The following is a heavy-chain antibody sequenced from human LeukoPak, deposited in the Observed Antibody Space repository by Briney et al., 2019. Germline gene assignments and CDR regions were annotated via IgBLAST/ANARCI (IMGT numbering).Heavy chain of an antibody. CDR1: GFTFTSPA. CDR3: AASRWLPRYYYYYMDV. D-gene: IGHD3-9*01. Sequence: SVKVSCKASGFTFTSPAVQWVRQARGQRLEWIGWIVVGSGNTNYAQKFQERVTITRDMSTSTAYMELSSLRSEDTAVYYCAASRWLPRYYYYYMDVWGKGTTVTVSS. V-gene: IGHV1-58*01. CDR2: IVVGSGNT. J-gene: IGHJ6*03.